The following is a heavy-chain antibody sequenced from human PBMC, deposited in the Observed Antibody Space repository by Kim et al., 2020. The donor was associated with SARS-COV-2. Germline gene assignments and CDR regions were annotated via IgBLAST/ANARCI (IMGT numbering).Heavy chain of an antibody. V-gene: IGHV3-48*03. D-gene: IGHD2-15*01. Sequence: GGSLRLSCAASGFTFSTYEMNWVRQAPGKGLEWVSYISSSGSPIYYADSVNGRFTISRDNAKNSLYLQMDSLRAEDTAVYYCARAPQSVAPSIWGQGTLVTVSS. CDR3: ARAPQSVAPSI. J-gene: IGHJ4*02. CDR2: ISSSGSPI. CDR1: GFTFSTYE.